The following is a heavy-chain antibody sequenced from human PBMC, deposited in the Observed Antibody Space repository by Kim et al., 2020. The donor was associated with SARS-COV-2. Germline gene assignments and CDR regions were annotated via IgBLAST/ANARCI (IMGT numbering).Heavy chain of an antibody. J-gene: IGHJ5*02. V-gene: IGHV4-34*01. Sequence: SETLSLTCAVYGGSFSGYYWSWIRHPPGKGLEWIGEINHSGSTNYNPSLKSRVTISVDTSKNQFSLKLSSVTAADTAVYYCARDSSSSRGLSWFDPWGQGTLVTVSS. CDR1: GGSFSGYY. CDR2: INHSGST. CDR3: ARDSSSSRGLSWFDP. D-gene: IGHD6-6*01.